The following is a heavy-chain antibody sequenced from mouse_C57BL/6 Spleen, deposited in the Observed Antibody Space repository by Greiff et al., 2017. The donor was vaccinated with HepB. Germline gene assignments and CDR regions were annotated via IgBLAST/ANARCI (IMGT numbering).Heavy chain of an antibody. J-gene: IGHJ2*01. CDR2: INYDGSST. Sequence: EVQLVESEGGLVQPGSSMKLSCTASGFTFSDYYMAWVRQVPEKGLEWVANINYDGSSTYYLDSLKSRFIISRDNAKNILYLQMSSLKSEYTATYYCARDRVFDYWGQGTTLTVSS. D-gene: IGHD3-1*01. CDR1: GFTFSDYY. CDR3: ARDRVFDY. V-gene: IGHV5-16*01.